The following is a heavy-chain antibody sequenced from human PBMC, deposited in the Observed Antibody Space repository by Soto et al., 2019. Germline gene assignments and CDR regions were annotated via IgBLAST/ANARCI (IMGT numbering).Heavy chain of an antibody. V-gene: IGHV1-18*01. CDR2: IIAYNHHP. CDR3: AGPQFLVDSSSSRGPFNSLDI. Sequence: ASVKVSCKASGYTFTSYGISWVRQAPGQGLEWMGWIIAYNHHPNYAQKLRGRVTRTTVTYTSPAYMELRSLSYGDTSVYYCAGPQFLVDSSSSRGPFNSLDICGQGTMVT. CDR1: GYTFTSYG. J-gene: IGHJ3*02. D-gene: IGHD3-22*01.